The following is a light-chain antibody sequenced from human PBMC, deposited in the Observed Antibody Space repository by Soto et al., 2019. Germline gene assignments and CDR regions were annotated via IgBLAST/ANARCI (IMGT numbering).Light chain of an antibody. CDR1: QSVSSD. CDR3: PQCSTWPS. Sequence: EIVLTQSPATRSLSPGERATLSCRARQSVSSDLAWYEQKPGQAPRLLIYDASNRATGIPARFSGSGSVTDLTVNISSLEPEDFAVYYCPQCSTWPSFVGGTKVEMK. V-gene: IGKV3-11*01. J-gene: IGKJ4*01. CDR2: DAS.